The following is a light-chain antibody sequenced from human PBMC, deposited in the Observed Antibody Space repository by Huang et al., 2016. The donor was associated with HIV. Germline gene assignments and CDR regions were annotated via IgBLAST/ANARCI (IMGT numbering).Light chain of an antibody. CDR3: QQYYRAPPT. CDR2: AAS. J-gene: IGKJ1*01. Sequence: DIQMTQSPSSLFASVGDRVTITCRASQGISDSLAWYQQKPGRAPKFLVYAASRLESGVPSRFSGSGSGTDYTLTISSLQPEDFATYYCQQYYRAPPTFGHGTKVEIK. CDR1: QGISDS. V-gene: IGKV1-NL1*01.